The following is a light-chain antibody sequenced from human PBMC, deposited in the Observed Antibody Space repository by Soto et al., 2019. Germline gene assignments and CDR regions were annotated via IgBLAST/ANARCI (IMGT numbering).Light chain of an antibody. Sequence: EIVHKHSPRTLSFSPSQRSPLSSSSSQSVSSSYLPWYQQKPGQAPRLLIYDASSRATGIPDRLSGGGSGTDFALTISSLEPEDFAVYYCHQYGSSPPSSTFGQGTRVDIK. V-gene: IGKV3-20*01. CDR3: HQYGSSPPSST. CDR2: DAS. CDR1: QSVSSSY. J-gene: IGKJ5*01.